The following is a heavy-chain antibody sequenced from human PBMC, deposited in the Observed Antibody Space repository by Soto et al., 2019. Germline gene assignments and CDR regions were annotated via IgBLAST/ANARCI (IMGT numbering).Heavy chain of an antibody. D-gene: IGHD5-12*01. CDR2: VYYSWST. J-gene: IGHJ4*02. V-gene: IGHV4-59*01. Sequence: SETLSLTCTLSGGSISGYYWSWIRQPPGKGLEWIGYVYYSWSTKYNPSLESRVTISVDMSNNQFSLMLTSVTAADTAVYYCAKYRRTDAEGYRLDFWGQGTLVTVSS. CDR3: AKYRRTDAEGYRLDF. CDR1: GGSISGYY.